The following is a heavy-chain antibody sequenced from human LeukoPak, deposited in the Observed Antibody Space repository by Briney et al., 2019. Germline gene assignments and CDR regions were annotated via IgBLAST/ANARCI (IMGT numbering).Heavy chain of an antibody. CDR2: VSAYNGNT. Sequence: ASVKVSCKASGYTFTSYGISWVRQAPGQGLEWMGWVSAYNGNTNYAQKLQGRVTMTTDTSTSTAYMELRSLRSDDTAVYYCARDGMDTAMVPFDYWGQGTLVTVSS. J-gene: IGHJ4*02. D-gene: IGHD5-18*01. CDR1: GYTFTSYG. CDR3: ARDGMDTAMVPFDY. V-gene: IGHV1-18*04.